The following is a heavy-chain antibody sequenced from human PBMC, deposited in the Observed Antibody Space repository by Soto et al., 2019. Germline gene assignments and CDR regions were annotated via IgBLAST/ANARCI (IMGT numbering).Heavy chain of an antibody. D-gene: IGHD3-22*01. CDR1: GFTFSSYA. Sequence: EVQLLESGGGLVQPGGSLRLSCAASGFTFSSYAMSWVRQAPGKGLEWVSAISGSGGSTYYADSVKGRFTISRDNSKNTMYQQMNSLRAEDTAVYYCSKVTYYYDSSGLVQHWGQGTLVTVSS. V-gene: IGHV3-23*01. CDR2: ISGSGGST. CDR3: SKVTYYYDSSGLVQH. J-gene: IGHJ1*01.